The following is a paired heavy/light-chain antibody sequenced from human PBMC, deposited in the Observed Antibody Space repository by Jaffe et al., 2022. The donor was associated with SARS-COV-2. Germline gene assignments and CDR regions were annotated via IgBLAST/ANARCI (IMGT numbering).Heavy chain of an antibody. Sequence: EVQLVESGGRVVRPGGSLRLSCAASGFIFDDHGLSWVRQVPGKGLEWISFINWNGGSTAYADSVKGRFTISRDTAKSSLFLQMNSLRAEDTAFYHCARVQLLGDAFDVWGQGTMVTVSS. CDR1: GFIFDDHG. CDR3: ARVQLLGDAFDV. CDR2: INWNGGST. D-gene: IGHD2-8*02. V-gene: IGHV3-20*01. J-gene: IGHJ3*01.
Light chain of an antibody. CDR3: SSYVSTTNYV. CDR1: SSDVGFYDF. J-gene: IGLJ1*01. CDR2: EVT. Sequence: QSALTQPPSASGSPGQSVTISCTGTSSDVGFYDFVSWYQQHPGKAPKLLLYEVTKRPSGVPDRFSGSKSGNTASLTVSGLQAEDEADYYCSSYVSTTNYVFGTGTKVTVL. V-gene: IGLV2-8*01.